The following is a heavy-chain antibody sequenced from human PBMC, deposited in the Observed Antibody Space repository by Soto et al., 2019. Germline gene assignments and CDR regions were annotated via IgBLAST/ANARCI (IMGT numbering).Heavy chain of an antibody. D-gene: IGHD3-3*01. Sequence: GGSLRLSCVGSGFNFSSHAMSWVRQAPGKGLEWVSSVSGSGGSKHFPDFLKGRFSSSRDNSKNTLYLEMNSLRVEDTAVYYCAQDLPLWSGYSFSENHWGQGTLVTVSS. J-gene: IGHJ5*02. V-gene: IGHV3-23*01. CDR1: GFNFSSHA. CDR3: AQDLPLWSGYSFSENH. CDR2: VSGSGGSK.